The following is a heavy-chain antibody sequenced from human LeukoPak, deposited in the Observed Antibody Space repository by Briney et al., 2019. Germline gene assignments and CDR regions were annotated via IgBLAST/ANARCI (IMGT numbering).Heavy chain of an antibody. CDR1: GGSFSGYY. D-gene: IGHD6-19*01. CDR3: ARGPGYSSGWYWGNWFDP. CDR2: INHSGST. Sequence: SETLSLTCAVYGGSFSGYYWSWIRQPPGKGLEWIGEINHSGSTTYNPSLKSRVTISVDTSKNQFSLKLSSVTAADTAVYYCARGPGYSSGWYWGNWFDPWGQGTLVTVSS. V-gene: IGHV4-34*01. J-gene: IGHJ5*02.